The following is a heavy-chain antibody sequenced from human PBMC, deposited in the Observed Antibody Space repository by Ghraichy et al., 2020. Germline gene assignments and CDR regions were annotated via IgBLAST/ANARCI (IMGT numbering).Heavy chain of an antibody. CDR2: IYYSGST. J-gene: IGHJ3*02. D-gene: IGHD2-2*01. Sequence: SETLSLTCTVSGGSVSSGSYYWSWIRQPPGKGREWIGYIYYSGSTNYNPSLKSRVTISVDTSKNQFSLKLSSVTAADTAVYYCARGYSRYCSSTSCWGRSGAFDIWGQGTMVTVSS. CDR1: GGSVSSGSYY. V-gene: IGHV4-61*01. CDR3: ARGYSRYCSSTSCWGRSGAFDI.